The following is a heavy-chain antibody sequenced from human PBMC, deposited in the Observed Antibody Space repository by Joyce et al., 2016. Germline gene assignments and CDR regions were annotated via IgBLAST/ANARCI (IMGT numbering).Heavy chain of an antibody. V-gene: IGHV4-4*02. CDR2: IYYSGYT. D-gene: IGHD4-11*01. CDR3: ATSIYRNYAFDY. Sequence: QVQLQESGPGLVKPSGTLSLTCAVSGGSISSSNWWSWVRQSPGKGLEWIGEIYYSGYTNYNPARKSRVTMSRDKSKNQFSLKLSSVTAADTAVYYCATSIYRNYAFDYWGQGALVLVSS. J-gene: IGHJ4*02. CDR1: GGSISSSNW.